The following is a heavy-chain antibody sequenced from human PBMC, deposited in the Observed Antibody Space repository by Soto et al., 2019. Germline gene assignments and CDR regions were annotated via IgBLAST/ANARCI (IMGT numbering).Heavy chain of an antibody. CDR1: GGSISSGSYY. CDR3: ARDSPITLFGVVISGYYYYGMDL. J-gene: IGHJ6*02. V-gene: IGHV4-61*01. CDR2: IYYSGST. Sequence: SETLSLTCTVSGGSISSGSYYWSWIRQPPGKGLEWIGYIYYSGSTNYNPSLKSRVTISVDTSKNQFSLKLSSVTAADTAVYYCARDSPITLFGVVISGYYYYGMDLWGQGTTVTVSS. D-gene: IGHD3-3*01.